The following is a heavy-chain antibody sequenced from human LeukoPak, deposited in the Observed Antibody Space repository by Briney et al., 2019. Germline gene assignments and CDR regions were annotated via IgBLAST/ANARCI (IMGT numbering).Heavy chain of an antibody. Sequence: SETLSLTCTVSGGSISSSSYSWAWIRQPPGKGLEWIGSIYYSGGSYYKVSLKSRVIISLDTPNNQFSLKVSSVTAADTALYYCARVPLSTAYLHYYSMDVWGKGTTVTVSS. D-gene: IGHD2-21*02. CDR3: ARVPLSTAYLHYYSMDV. CDR1: GGSISSSSYS. V-gene: IGHV4-39*07. J-gene: IGHJ6*03. CDR2: IYYSGGS.